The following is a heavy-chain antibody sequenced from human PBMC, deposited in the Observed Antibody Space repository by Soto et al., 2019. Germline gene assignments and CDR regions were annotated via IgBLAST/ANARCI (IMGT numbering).Heavy chain of an antibody. CDR2: IYYSGST. CDR3: ARLIAAAGGNRAY. D-gene: IGHD6-13*01. Sequence: QLQLQESGPGLVKPSETLSLTCTVSGGSISTSSYYWGWIRQPPGKGLEWIGSIYYSGSTYYNQSLKSRVTISADTSKNQFSLKLSSVTAADTAVYYCARLIAAAGGNRAYWGQGTLVTVSS. V-gene: IGHV4-39*01. J-gene: IGHJ4*02. CDR1: GGSISTSSYY.